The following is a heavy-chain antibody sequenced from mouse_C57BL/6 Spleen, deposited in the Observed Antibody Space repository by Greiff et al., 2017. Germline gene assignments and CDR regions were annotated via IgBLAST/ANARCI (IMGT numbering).Heavy chain of an antibody. Sequence: EVKLMESGEGLVKPGGSLKLSCAASGFTFSSYAMSWVRQTPEKRLEWVAYISSGGDYIYYADTVKGRFTISRDNARNTLYLQMSSLKSEDTAMYYCTRAITTVGYFDVWGTGTTVTVSS. V-gene: IGHV5-9-1*02. CDR3: TRAITTVGYFDV. J-gene: IGHJ1*03. CDR1: GFTFSSYA. D-gene: IGHD1-1*01. CDR2: ISSGGDYI.